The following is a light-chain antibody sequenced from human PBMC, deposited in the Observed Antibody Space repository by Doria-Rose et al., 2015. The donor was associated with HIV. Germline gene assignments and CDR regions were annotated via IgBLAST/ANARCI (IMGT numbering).Light chain of an antibody. J-gene: IGKJ1*01. V-gene: IGKV3-20*01. Sequence: TQSPGTLSLSPGERATLSCRASQSFSSTYSAWYQQKPGQAPSLLIYDGSTRATGIPDRFSASGSGTDFTLTVNRLEPEDFALYYCHQYGTSWTFGQGTKVKI. CDR3: HQYGTSWT. CDR2: DGS. CDR1: QSFSSTY.